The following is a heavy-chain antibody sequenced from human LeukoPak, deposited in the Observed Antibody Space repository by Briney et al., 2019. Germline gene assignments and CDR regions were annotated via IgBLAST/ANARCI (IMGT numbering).Heavy chain of an antibody. J-gene: IGHJ4*02. D-gene: IGHD3-22*01. CDR3: TICYYYDSSGYYGQPIDY. V-gene: IGHV3-20*04. Sequence: AGGSLRLSCATSGLSFDDYGLTWVRQAPGKGLEWVSGINWNGDSTDYADSVKGRFTISRDNAKNSLYLQMNSLRAEDTAVYYCTICYYYDSSGYYGQPIDYWGEGTLVTVSS. CDR1: GLSFDDYG. CDR2: INWNGDST.